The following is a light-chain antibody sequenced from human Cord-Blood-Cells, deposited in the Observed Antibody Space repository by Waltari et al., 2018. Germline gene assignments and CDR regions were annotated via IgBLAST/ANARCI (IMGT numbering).Light chain of an antibody. Sequence: QSALTQPASVSGSPGQSITISCTGTSSDVGSDNYVAWNQQNPGKAPEPRLYDDSTQPSGVSNLFACSKSGKTASLTISGLQAEDEADYYCSSYTSSAYVFGTVTKVTVL. J-gene: IGLJ1*01. V-gene: IGLV2-14*03. CDR1: SSDVGSDNY. CDR3: SSYTSSAYV. CDR2: DDS.